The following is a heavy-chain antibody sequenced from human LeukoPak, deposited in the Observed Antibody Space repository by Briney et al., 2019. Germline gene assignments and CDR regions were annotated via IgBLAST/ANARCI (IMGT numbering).Heavy chain of an antibody. CDR1: GYTFISYY. CDR2: INPSGGST. D-gene: IGHD3-22*01. V-gene: IGHV1-46*01. J-gene: IGHJ4*02. CDR3: ARDPGEADSSGYYSISDY. Sequence: GASVKVSCKASGYTFISYYMHWVRQAPGQGLEWMGIINPSGGSTSYAQKFQGRVTMTRDTSTSTVYMELSSLRSEDTAVYYCARDPGEADSSGYYSISDYWGQGTLVTVSS.